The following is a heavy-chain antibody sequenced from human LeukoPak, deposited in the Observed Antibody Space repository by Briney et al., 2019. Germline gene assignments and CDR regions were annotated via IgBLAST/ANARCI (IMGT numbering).Heavy chain of an antibody. Sequence: GGSLRLSCAASGFTFSSYSMNWVRRAPGKGLEWVSSISDSSSYIYYADSVKGRFTISRDNAKNSLYLQMSGPRADDTAVYYCGSIAAGNWGQGTLVTVSS. J-gene: IGHJ4*02. CDR1: GFTFSSYS. CDR3: GSIAAGN. V-gene: IGHV3-21*01. CDR2: ISDSSSYI. D-gene: IGHD6-25*01.